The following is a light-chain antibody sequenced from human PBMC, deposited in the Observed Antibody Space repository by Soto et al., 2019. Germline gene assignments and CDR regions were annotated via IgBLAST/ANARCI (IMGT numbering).Light chain of an antibody. J-gene: IGKJ2*01. CDR2: SAS. Sequence: DILMTQSPATVSVSLGDSVSLSCRANASISNNLAWYQQKPGQPPRLLIYSASTRAPGIPARVSGGGSGTDFTLTISSLEPEDFAVYYCQHRSNWPRTFGQGTKVDIK. CDR3: QHRSNWPRT. CDR1: ASISNN. V-gene: IGKV3-11*01.